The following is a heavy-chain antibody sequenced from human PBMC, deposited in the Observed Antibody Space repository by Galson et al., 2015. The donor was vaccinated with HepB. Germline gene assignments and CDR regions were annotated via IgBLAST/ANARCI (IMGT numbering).Heavy chain of an antibody. J-gene: IGHJ3*02. CDR1: GYTFTSYG. CDR2: ISAYNGNT. CDR3: ARVRELLLDDAFDI. D-gene: IGHD1-26*01. V-gene: IGHV1-18*01. Sequence: SVKVSCKASGYTFTSYGISWVRQAPGQGLEWMGWISAYNGNTNYAQKLQGRVTMTTDTSTSTAYMELRSLRSDDTAVYYCARVRELLLDDAFDIWGQGTMVTVSS.